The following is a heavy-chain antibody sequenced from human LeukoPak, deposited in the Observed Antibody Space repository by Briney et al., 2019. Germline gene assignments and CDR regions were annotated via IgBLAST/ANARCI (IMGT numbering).Heavy chain of an antibody. CDR2: INSDGSST. J-gene: IGHJ4*02. CDR3: ARGQQLTTFDFDY. D-gene: IGHD6-13*01. V-gene: IGHV3-74*01. CDR1: GFTFSSYW. Sequence: GGSLRLSCAASGFTFSSYWMHWVRQAPGKGLVWVSRINSDGSSTSYADSVKGRFTISRDNAKNSLYLQMNSLRAEDTAVYYCARGQQLTTFDFDYWGQGTLVTVSS.